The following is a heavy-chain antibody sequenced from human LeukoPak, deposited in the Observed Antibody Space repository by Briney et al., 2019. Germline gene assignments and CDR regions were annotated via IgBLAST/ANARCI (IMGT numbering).Heavy chain of an antibody. J-gene: IGHJ4*02. Sequence: PGGSLRLSCEASGFTFSNFGMHWVRQPPGKGLEWVAIISYDGSTKYYADSVKGRFSISRDNSKNTLYLQMNSLRVEDTAVYYCATPPTAYTSGSLGYWGQGTLVTISS. CDR2: ISYDGSTK. V-gene: IGHV3-30*03. CDR3: ATPPTAYTSGSLGY. D-gene: IGHD3-22*01. CDR1: GFTFSNFG.